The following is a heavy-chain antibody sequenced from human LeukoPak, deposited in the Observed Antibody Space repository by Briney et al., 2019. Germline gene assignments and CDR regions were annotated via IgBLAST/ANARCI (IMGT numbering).Heavy chain of an antibody. V-gene: IGHV3-23*01. CDR1: GFTFSSYA. D-gene: IGHD3-9*01. CDR2: ISGSGGST. J-gene: IGHJ4*02. Sequence: GSLRLSCAASGFTFSSYAMSWVRQAPGKGLEWVSAISGSGGSTYYADSVKGRFTISRDNSKNTLYLQMNSLRAEDTAVYYCAKAPTMIRYFDWLTDYWGQGTLVTVSS. CDR3: AKAPTMIRYFDWLTDY.